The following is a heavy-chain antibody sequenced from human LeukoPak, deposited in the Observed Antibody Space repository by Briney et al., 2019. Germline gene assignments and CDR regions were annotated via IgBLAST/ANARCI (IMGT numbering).Heavy chain of an antibody. Sequence: SETLSLTCTVSGGSISSYYWSWIRQPPGKGLEWIGYIYYSGSTNYNPSLKSRVTISVDTSKNQFSLKLSSVTAADTAVYYCARLNLQLWTFDYWGQGTLVTVSS. V-gene: IGHV4-59*08. CDR2: IYYSGST. D-gene: IGHD5-18*01. J-gene: IGHJ4*02. CDR3: ARLNLQLWTFDY. CDR1: GGSISSYY.